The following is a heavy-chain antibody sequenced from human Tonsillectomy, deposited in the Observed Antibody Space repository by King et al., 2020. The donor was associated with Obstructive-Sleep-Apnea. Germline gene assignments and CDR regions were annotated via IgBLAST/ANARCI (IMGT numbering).Heavy chain of an antibody. V-gene: IGHV1-18*01. CDR2: ISPYNGNT. Sequence: QLVQSGAEVKRPGASVKVSCKASGYTFTSYGISWVRQAPGQGLEWRGWISPYNGNTYYAHKVQGRVTMTTDTSTSTAYMEVRILRSDDTAVYYCARDPPPYSRDYYGMDVWGQGTTVTVSS. CDR1: GYTFTSYG. J-gene: IGHJ6*02. CDR3: ARDPPPYSRDYYGMDV. D-gene: IGHD4-11*01.